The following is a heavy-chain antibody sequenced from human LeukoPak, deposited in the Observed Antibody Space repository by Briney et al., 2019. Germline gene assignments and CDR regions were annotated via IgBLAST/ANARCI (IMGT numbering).Heavy chain of an antibody. J-gene: IGHJ5*02. CDR1: GGSISSYY. D-gene: IGHD3-22*01. CDR3: ARHGTYYHDTTASGGVDP. Sequence: SETLSLTCTVSGGSISSYYWSWIRQPPGKGLEWIGYIYSRGTTNYNPSLKSRVTMSVDTSKNQFSLKLTSVTAADTALYFCARHGTYYHDTTASGGVDPWGQGTLVTVSS. CDR2: IYSRGTT. V-gene: IGHV4-59*08.